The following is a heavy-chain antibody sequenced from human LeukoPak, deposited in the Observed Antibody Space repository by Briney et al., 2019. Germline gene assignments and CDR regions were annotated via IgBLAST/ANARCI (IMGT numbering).Heavy chain of an antibody. J-gene: IGHJ6*02. CDR2: ISYDGSNK. V-gene: IGHV3-30*18. CDR1: GFTFSSYG. D-gene: IGHD6-13*01. CDR3: AKSGDSSSWYDPYYYYGMDV. Sequence: GRSLRLSCAASGFTFSSYGMHWVRQAPGKGLEWVAVISYDGSNKYYADSVKGRFTISRDNSKNTLYLQMNSLRAEDTAVYYCAKSGDSSSWYDPYYYYGMDVWGQGTTVTVS.